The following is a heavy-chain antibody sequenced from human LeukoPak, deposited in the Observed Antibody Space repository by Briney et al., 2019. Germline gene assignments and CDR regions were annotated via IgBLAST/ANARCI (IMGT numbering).Heavy chain of an antibody. CDR1: GFTFSDYS. D-gene: IGHD6-13*01. CDR2: ISSRGGTI. CDR3: ARVAAAALDY. Sequence: LGGSLRLSCAASGFTFSDYSMTWIRQAPGKGLEWVSYISSRGGTIYYADSVKGRFTISRDYPNNSLYLQMASLRAEDTAVYYCARVAAAALDYWGQGSLVTVSS. V-gene: IGHV3-11*01. J-gene: IGHJ4*02.